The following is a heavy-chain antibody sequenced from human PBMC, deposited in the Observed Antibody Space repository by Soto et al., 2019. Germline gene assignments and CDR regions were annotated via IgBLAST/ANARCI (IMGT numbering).Heavy chain of an antibody. CDR1: GFTFSDYY. J-gene: IGHJ4*02. CDR2: ISSGSTYT. CDR3: ARCSPADIVANTY. V-gene: IGHV3-11*06. D-gene: IGHD5-12*01. Sequence: QVQLVESGGGLVKPGGSLRLSCAASGFTFSDYYMTWIRQAPGKGLEWVSYISSGSTYTNYADSVKGRFTISRDNAQNSLYLQMTSLRAEDTAVYYCARCSPADIVANTYWGQGTLVTVSS.